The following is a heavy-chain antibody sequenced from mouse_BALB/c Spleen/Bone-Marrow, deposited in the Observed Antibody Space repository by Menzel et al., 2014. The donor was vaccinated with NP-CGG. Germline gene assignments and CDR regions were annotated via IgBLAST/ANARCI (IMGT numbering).Heavy chain of an antibody. CDR3: ARKGAMITHYYAMDY. CDR1: GFTFSSFG. Sequence: EVKLVESGGGLVQPGGSRKLSCAASGFTFSSFGMHWVRPAPEKGLEWVAYISNGSSAIYYADTVKGRFTISRDNPKDTLFLQMTSLRSEDTAMYYCARKGAMITHYYAMDYWGQGTSVTVSS. V-gene: IGHV5-17*02. D-gene: IGHD2-4*01. CDR2: ISNGSSAI. J-gene: IGHJ4*01.